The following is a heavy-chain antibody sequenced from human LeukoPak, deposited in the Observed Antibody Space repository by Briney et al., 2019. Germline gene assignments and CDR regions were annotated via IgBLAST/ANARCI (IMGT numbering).Heavy chain of an antibody. V-gene: IGHV1-18*01. CDR2: VSAYNGNT. D-gene: IGHD6-13*01. Sequence: GASVKVSCKASGYTFTSYGISWVRQAPGQGLEWMGRVSAYNGNTNYAKQSQGRVTMTTDTSTCTAYMEMRSMRSEAKALYYCTRDWGRAAAGRLDYWGQGTLVTVSS. CDR1: GYTFTSYG. CDR3: TRDWGRAAAGRLDY. J-gene: IGHJ4*02.